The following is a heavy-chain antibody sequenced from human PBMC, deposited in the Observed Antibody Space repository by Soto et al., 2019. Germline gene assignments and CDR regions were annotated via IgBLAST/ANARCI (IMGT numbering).Heavy chain of an antibody. CDR2: IYYTGGT. CDR3: STFSSGFYGMDV. CDR1: GGSISSSSYY. D-gene: IGHD6-19*01. J-gene: IGHJ6*02. V-gene: IGHV4-39*01. Sequence: SETLSLTCAVSGGSISSSSYYGGWIRHPPGKELEWIGSIYYTGGTYYNPSLKSRVTISADTSKNQFSLKLSSVTAADAAVYYCSTFSSGFYGMDVWGQGTTVT.